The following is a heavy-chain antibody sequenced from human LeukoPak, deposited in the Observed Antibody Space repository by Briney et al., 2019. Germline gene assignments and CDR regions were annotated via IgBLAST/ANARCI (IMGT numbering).Heavy chain of an antibody. CDR2: ISSSSSYI. J-gene: IGHJ4*02. CDR1: GFTFSSYS. V-gene: IGHV3-21*04. D-gene: IGHD3-22*01. CDR3: ARRGSSYDSSGYPHYYFDY. Sequence: PGGSLRLSCAASGFTFSSYSMNWVRQAPGKGLEWVSSISSSSSYIYYADSVKGRFTISRDNAKNSLYLQMNSLRAEDTAVYYCARRGSSYDSSGYPHYYFDYWGQGTLVTVSS.